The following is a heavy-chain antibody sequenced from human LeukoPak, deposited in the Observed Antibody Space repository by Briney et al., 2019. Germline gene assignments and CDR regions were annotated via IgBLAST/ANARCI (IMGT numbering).Heavy chain of an antibody. J-gene: IGHJ6*02. CDR3: ARDTGSWSNLYYSYYGMDV. CDR2: IKQDGSEK. CDR1: GFTFSSYW. D-gene: IGHD6-13*01. Sequence: GGSLRLSCAASGFTFSSYWMSWVCQAPGKGLEWVANIKQDGSEKYYVDSVKGRFTISRDNAKNSLYLQMNSLRAEATAVYSCARDTGSWSNLYYSYYGMDVWGQGTTVTVSS. V-gene: IGHV3-7*01.